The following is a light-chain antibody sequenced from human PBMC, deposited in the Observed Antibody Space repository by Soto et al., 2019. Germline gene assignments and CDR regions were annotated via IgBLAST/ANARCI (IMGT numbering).Light chain of an antibody. CDR2: EVN. J-gene: IGLJ1*01. Sequence: QSVLTQPPSVSGSPGQSVTISCTGTSSDVGSYNRVSWYQQPPGTAPKLMIYEVNNRPSGVPDRFSGSKSGNTASLTISGLQAEDEADYYCNSYTSSSTDVFGTGTKLTVL. CDR1: SSDVGSYNR. V-gene: IGLV2-18*02. CDR3: NSYTSSSTDV.